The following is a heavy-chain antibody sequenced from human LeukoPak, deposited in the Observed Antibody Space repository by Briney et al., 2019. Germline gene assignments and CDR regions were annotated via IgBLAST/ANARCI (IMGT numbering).Heavy chain of an antibody. J-gene: IGHJ6*03. CDR1: GFTFSNSA. D-gene: IGHD6-19*01. Sequence: GGSLRLSCAASGFTFSNSAIHWVRQAPGKGLEWVSFISSEGKDRNYVESVKGRFVISRDNSKNTMDLQMNSLRPEDTAVYYCARQASALQYYYDYMDVWGKGTTVIVSS. CDR2: ISSEGKDR. V-gene: IGHV3-30*01. CDR3: ARQASALQYYYDYMDV.